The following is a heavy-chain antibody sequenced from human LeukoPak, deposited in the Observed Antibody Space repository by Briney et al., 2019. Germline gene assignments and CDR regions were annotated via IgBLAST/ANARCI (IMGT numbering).Heavy chain of an antibody. CDR1: GYTFTSYD. CDR2: MGPNSGDT. J-gene: IGHJ3*02. V-gene: IGHV1-8*01. CDR3: ASGGGANDAFDI. D-gene: IGHD3-3*01. Sequence: ASVKVSCKASGYTFTSYDFNWVRQATGQRPEWMGWMGPNSGDTGYAQKLQGRVTMTTDTSTSTAYMELRSLRSDDTAVYYCASGGGANDAFDIWGQGTMVTVSS.